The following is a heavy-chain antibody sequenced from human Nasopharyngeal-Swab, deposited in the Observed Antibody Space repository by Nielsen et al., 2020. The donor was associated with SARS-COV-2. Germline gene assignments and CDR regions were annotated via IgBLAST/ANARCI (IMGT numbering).Heavy chain of an antibody. Sequence: WVRQAPGQGLEWMGWISAYNGNTNYAQNLQGRVTITTDTSTSTAYMELRSLRSDDAAVYYCAREVFEVPAASYYYYYYYMGVWGKGTTVTVSS. D-gene: IGHD2-2*01. J-gene: IGHJ6*03. CDR3: AREVFEVPAASYYYYYYYMGV. V-gene: IGHV1-18*01. CDR2: ISAYNGNT.